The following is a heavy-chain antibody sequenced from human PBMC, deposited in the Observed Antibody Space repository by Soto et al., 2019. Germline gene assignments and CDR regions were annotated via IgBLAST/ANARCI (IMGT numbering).Heavy chain of an antibody. CDR1: GYTFTSYY. CDR3: ASAYYFDSSGYYYWWFDP. CDR2: INPSGGST. V-gene: IGHV1-46*01. J-gene: IGHJ5*02. Sequence: QVQLVQSGAEVKKPGASVKVSCKASGYTFTSYYMHWVRQAPGQGLEWMGIINPSGGSTSYAQKFQCRVTMTRDTSTSTVYMELSSLRSEDTAVYYCASAYYFDSSGYYYWWFDPWCQGTLVTVSS. D-gene: IGHD3-22*01.